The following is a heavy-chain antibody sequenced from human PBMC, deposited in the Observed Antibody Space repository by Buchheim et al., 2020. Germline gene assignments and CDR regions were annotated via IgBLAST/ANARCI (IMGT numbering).Heavy chain of an antibody. CDR3: TTEPRY. V-gene: IGHV3-15*01. Sequence: EVQLVESGGGLVGPGGSLTLSCANSGFTFHDHWMSWIRQAPGKGLEWIARVKSTSAGGTIDYVTSVKGRFVISRDDSKNMLFHQMNSLKNEDTAVYYCTTEPRYWGQGTL. CDR2: VKSTSAGGTI. D-gene: IGHD3-9*01. CDR1: GFTFHDHW. J-gene: IGHJ4*02.